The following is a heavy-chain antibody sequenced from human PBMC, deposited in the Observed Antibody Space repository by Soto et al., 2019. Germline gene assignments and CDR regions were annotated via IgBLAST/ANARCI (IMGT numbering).Heavy chain of an antibody. D-gene: IGHD6-6*01. J-gene: IGHJ4*02. Sequence: GSLRLSCAAPGFTFSSYSMNWVRQAPGKGLEWVSSISSSSSYIYYADSVKGRFTISRDNAKNSLYLQMNSLRAEDTAVYYCARDLGSSSSYYFDYWGQGTLVTVSS. CDR2: ISSSSSYI. V-gene: IGHV3-21*01. CDR1: GFTFSSYS. CDR3: ARDLGSSSSYYFDY.